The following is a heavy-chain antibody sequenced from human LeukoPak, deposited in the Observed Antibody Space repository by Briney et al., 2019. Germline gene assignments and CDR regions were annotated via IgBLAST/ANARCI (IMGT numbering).Heavy chain of an antibody. D-gene: IGHD6-19*01. CDR2: INHSGST. CDR1: GGSFSGYY. CDR3: ARDKGRGWYGRYYYYGMDV. Sequence: PSETLSLTCAVYGGSFSGYYWSWIRQPLGKGLEWIGEINHSGSTNYNPSLKSRVTISVDTSKNQFSLKLSSVTAADTAVYYCARDKGRGWYGRYYYYGMDVWGQGTTVTVSS. V-gene: IGHV4-34*01. J-gene: IGHJ6*02.